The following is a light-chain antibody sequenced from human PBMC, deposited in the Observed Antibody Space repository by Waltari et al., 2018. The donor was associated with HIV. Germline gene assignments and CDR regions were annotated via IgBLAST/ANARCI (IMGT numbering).Light chain of an antibody. J-gene: IGLJ2*01. CDR3: CSYAGSVV. CDR1: SSDGGNYKL. CDR2: EVS. Sequence: SALTPPASVSGSPGQSNTISCTGTSSDGGNYKLVSWYQQHPGKAPKLMIYEVSKRPSVVPNRFSGSKSGNTASLTITGLQAEDEADYYCCSYAGSVVFGGGTKLTVL. V-gene: IGLV2-23*02.